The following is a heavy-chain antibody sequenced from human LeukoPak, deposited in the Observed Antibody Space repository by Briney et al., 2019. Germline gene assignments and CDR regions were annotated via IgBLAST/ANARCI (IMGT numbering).Heavy chain of an antibody. J-gene: IGHJ5*02. Sequence: ASVKVSCKASGYTFTGYYMHWVRQAPGQGLEWMGWINPNSGGTNYAQKFQGRVTMTRDTSISTAYMELSRLRSDDTAVYYCARVGYSYGYAKFDPWGQGTLVTVSS. D-gene: IGHD5-18*01. CDR2: INPNSGGT. V-gene: IGHV1-2*02. CDR3: ARVGYSYGYAKFDP. CDR1: GYTFTGYY.